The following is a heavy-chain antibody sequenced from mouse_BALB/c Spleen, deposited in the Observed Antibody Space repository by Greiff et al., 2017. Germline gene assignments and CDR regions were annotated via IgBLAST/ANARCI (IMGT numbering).Heavy chain of an antibody. CDR2: ISSGGSYT. CDR1: GFTFSSYG. Sequence: EVKLVESGGDLVKPGGSLKLSCAASGFTFSSYGMSWVRQTPDKRLEWVATISSGGSYTYYPDSVKGRFTISRDNAKNTLYLQMSSLKSEDTAMYYCARHSDYGNYGEAYWGQGTLVTVSA. J-gene: IGHJ3*01. CDR3: ARHSDYGNYGEAY. V-gene: IGHV5-6*02. D-gene: IGHD2-1*01.